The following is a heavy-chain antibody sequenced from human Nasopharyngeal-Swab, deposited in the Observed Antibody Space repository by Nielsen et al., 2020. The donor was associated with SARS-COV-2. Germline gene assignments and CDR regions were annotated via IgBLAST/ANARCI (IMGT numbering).Heavy chain of an antibody. J-gene: IGHJ6*02. CDR2: INPSGGST. CDR1: GGTFSSYA. CDR3: ARLSRYYYYGMDV. V-gene: IGHV1-46*01. D-gene: IGHD2-2*01. Sequence: ASVKVSCKASGGTFSSYAISWVRQAPGQGLEWMGIINPSGGSTSYAQKFQGRVTMTRDTSTSTVYMELSSLRSEDTAVYYCARLSRYYYYGMDVWGQGTTVTVSS.